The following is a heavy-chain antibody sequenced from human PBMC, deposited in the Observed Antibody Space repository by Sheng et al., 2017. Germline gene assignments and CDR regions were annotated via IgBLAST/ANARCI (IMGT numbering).Heavy chain of an antibody. V-gene: IGHV3-66*01. J-gene: IGHJ4*01. CDR1: GFTFSSNY. Sequence: EVQLVESGGGLVKPGGSLRLSCAASGFTFSSNYVSWVRQAPGKGLEWVAVIYSRGNTYYTDSVRDRFSISRDNSMNTVYLQMNSLRVEDTAVYYCARDQKRDRYYLEYWGQGTLVTVSS. CDR2: IYSRGNT. D-gene: IGHD2-15*01. CDR3: ARDQKRDRYYLEY.